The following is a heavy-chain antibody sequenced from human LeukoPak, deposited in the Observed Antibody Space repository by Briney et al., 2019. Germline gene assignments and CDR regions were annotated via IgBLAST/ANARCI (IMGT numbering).Heavy chain of an antibody. CDR3: ARLPNYYDSSGYYYGFAY. V-gene: IGHV4-39*01. Sequence: SETLSLTCTVSGGSISSSSYYWGWIRQRPGKGLEWIGSIYYSGSTYYNPSLKSRVTISVDTSKNQFSLKLSSVTAADTAVYYCARLPNYYDSSGYYYGFAYWGQGTLVTVSS. CDR1: GGSISSSSYY. CDR2: IYYSGST. J-gene: IGHJ4*02. D-gene: IGHD3-22*01.